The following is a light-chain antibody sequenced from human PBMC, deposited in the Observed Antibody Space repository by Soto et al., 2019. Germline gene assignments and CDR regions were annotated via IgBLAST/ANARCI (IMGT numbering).Light chain of an antibody. J-gene: IGKJ5*01. Sequence: DIQMTQSPSSLSASVGDRVTITCRASQSIVTYLNWYLQKPGKAPKLLIYAASNLQSGVPSRFSGSGSGTDFTLTISSLQPEDFATYFCQQSYRAPLPFGPGTRLEIK. CDR1: QSIVTY. CDR2: AAS. CDR3: QQSYRAPLP. V-gene: IGKV1-39*01.